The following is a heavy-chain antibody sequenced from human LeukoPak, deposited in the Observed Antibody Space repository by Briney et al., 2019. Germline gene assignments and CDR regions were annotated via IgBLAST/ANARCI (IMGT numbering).Heavy chain of an antibody. V-gene: IGHV4-4*09. Sequence: SETLSLTCTVSGGSISSYYWSWIRQPPGKGLEWIGYIYTSGSTNYNPSLKSRVTISIDTSKNQFSLKLSSVTAADTAVYYCARHQSYCTSTSCYTEWFDPWGQGTLVTVSS. J-gene: IGHJ5*02. CDR1: GGSISSYY. CDR2: IYTSGST. CDR3: ARHQSYCTSTSCYTEWFDP. D-gene: IGHD2-2*02.